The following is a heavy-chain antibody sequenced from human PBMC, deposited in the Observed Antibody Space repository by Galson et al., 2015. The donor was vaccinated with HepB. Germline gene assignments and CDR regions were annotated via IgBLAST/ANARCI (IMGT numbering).Heavy chain of an antibody. D-gene: IGHD6-6*01. V-gene: IGHV3-30-3*01. J-gene: IGHJ4*02. CDR1: GFTFSSYA. CDR3: ARGGGDSSSALLRY. CDR2: ISYDGSNK. Sequence: SLRLSCAASGFTFSSYAMHWVRQAPGKGLEWVAVISYDGSNKYYADSVKGRFTISRDNSKNTLYLQMNSLRAEDTAVYYCARGGGDSSSALLRYWGQETLVTVSS.